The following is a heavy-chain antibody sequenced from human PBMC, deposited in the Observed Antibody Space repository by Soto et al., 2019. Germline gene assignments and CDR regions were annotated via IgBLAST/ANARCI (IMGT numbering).Heavy chain of an antibody. V-gene: IGHV3-33*01. J-gene: IGHJ6*02. D-gene: IGHD3-3*01. Sequence: GGSVRLAXAASGFTFSSYGMHWVRQAPGKGLEWVAVIWYDGSNKYYADSVKGRFTISRDNSKNTLYLQMNSLRAEDTAVYYCARDRSLYDFWSGYYRPYYYYYGMDVWGQGTTVTVSS. CDR2: IWYDGSNK. CDR1: GFTFSSYG. CDR3: ARDRSLYDFWSGYYRPYYYYYGMDV.